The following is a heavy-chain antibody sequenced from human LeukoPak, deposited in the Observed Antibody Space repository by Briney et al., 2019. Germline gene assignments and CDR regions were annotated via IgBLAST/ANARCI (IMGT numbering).Heavy chain of an antibody. CDR3: ARGLESSGWYGMDV. CDR2: INTSGATT. Sequence: ASVKVSCKPSGYTFSRYYIHWVRQAPGQGLEWMGIINTSGATTRYGQKFKGRVTATRDTSTSTVYMEMGSLNSEDTAVYYCARGLESSGWYGMDVWGQGTTIIVSS. D-gene: IGHD6-19*01. J-gene: IGHJ6*02. CDR1: GYTFSRYY. V-gene: IGHV1-46*01.